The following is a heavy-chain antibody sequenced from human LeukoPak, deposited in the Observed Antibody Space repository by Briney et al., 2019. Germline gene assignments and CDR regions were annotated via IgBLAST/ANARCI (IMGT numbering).Heavy chain of an antibody. CDR1: GYTLTELS. Sequence: ASVRVSCKVSGYTLTELSMHWVRQAPGKGLEWMGGFDPEDGETIYAQKFQGRVTMTEDTSTDTAYMELSSLRSEDTAVYYCATGIDFWSGYWFLWGQGTLVTVSS. CDR3: ATGIDFWSGYWFL. V-gene: IGHV1-24*01. D-gene: IGHD3-3*01. J-gene: IGHJ4*02. CDR2: FDPEDGET.